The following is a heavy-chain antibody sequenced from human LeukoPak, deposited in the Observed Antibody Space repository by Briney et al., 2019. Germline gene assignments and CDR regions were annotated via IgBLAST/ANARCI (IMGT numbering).Heavy chain of an antibody. CDR3: VRHFHGSGYVVDL. D-gene: IGHD6-13*01. J-gene: IGHJ5*02. Sequence: SETLSLTCNVSGGSISSRSYYWSWLRQPPGKGLEWIATIYHSGSTYYNASLKSRVTISVDTSKSHFSLKLSSVTAADTAVFFCVRHFHGSGYVVDLWGQGTLVTVSS. CDR1: GGSISSRSYY. CDR2: IYHSGST. V-gene: IGHV4-39*01.